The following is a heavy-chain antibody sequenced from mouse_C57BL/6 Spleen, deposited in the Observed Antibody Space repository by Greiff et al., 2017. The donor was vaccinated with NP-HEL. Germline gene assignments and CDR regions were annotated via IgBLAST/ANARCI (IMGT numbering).Heavy chain of an antibody. J-gene: IGHJ2*01. V-gene: IGHV5-9-1*02. CDR2: ISSGGDYI. Sequence: EVKLMESGEGLVKPGGSLKLSCAASGFTFSSYAMSWVRQTPEKRLEWVAYISSGGDYIYYADTVKGRFTISRDNARNTLYLQMSSLKSEDTAMYYCTRGGVTTSFDYWGQGTTLTVSS. CDR1: GFTFSSYA. D-gene: IGHD2-2*01. CDR3: TRGGVTTSFDY.